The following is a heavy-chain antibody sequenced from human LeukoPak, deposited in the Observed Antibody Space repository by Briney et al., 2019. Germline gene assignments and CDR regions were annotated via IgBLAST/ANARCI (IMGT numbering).Heavy chain of an antibody. V-gene: IGHV1-46*01. Sequence: GASVKVSCKASGYTFTSYYMHWVRQAPGQGLEWMGIINPSGGSTSYAQKFQGRVTMTRDTSTSTVYMELSSLRSEDTAVYCCARDGQDIVVVPAARHFDYWGQGTLVTVSS. D-gene: IGHD2-2*01. CDR2: INPSGGST. CDR3: ARDGQDIVVVPAARHFDY. CDR1: GYTFTSYY. J-gene: IGHJ4*02.